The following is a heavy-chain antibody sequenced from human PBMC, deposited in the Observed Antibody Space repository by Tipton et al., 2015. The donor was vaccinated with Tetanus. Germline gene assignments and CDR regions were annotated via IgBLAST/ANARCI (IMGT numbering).Heavy chain of an antibody. D-gene: IGHD3-22*01. CDR3: ARDSQAPKSGYHDYYYYYGMDV. J-gene: IGHJ6*02. V-gene: IGHV1-2*02. Sequence: QVQLVQSGAEVKKPGASVKVSCKASGYTFTGYYMHWVRQATGQGLEWMGWINPNSGSTNYAQKFQGRVTMTRDTSISTAYMELSRLRSDDTAVYYCARDSQAPKSGYHDYYYYYGMDVWGQGTTVTVSS. CDR2: INPNSGST. CDR1: GYTFTGYY.